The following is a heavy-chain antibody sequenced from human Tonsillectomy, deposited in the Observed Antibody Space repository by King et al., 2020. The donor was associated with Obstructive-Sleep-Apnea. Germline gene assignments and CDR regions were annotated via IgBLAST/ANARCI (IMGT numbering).Heavy chain of an antibody. D-gene: IGHD3-22*01. CDR2: IYYSGST. CDR3: ASEVATSYYDSSGYYDY. V-gene: IGHV4-39*07. Sequence: MQLQESGPGLVKPSETLSLTCTVSGGSISSSSYYWGWIRQPPGKGLEWIGSIYYSGSTYYNPSLKSRVTISVDTSKNQFSLKLSSVTAADTAVYYCASEVATSYYDSSGYYDYWGQGTLVTVSS. CDR1: GGSISSSSYY. J-gene: IGHJ4*02.